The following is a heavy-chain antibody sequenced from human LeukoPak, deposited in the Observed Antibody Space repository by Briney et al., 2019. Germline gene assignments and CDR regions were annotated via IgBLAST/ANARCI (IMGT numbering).Heavy chain of an antibody. CDR3: ARDLGSCKLGP. D-gene: IGHD6-6*01. V-gene: IGHV1-69*05. CDR2: IIPIFGTA. J-gene: IGHJ5*02. CDR1: GGTFSSYA. Sequence: SVKVSCKASGGTFSSYAISWVRQAPGQGLEWMGRIIPIFGTANYAQKFQGRVTNTTDESTSTAYMELSSLRSEDTAVYYCARDLGSCKLGPWGQGTLVTVSS.